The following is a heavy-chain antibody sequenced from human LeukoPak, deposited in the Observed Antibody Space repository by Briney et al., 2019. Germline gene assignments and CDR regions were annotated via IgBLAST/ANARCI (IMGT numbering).Heavy chain of an antibody. D-gene: IGHD3-9*01. Sequence: GASVKVSYKASAGTFSSYAISWVRQAPGQGLEWMVGIIPLFGTANYAQKFQGRVTITADESTSTAYMELSSLRSEDTAVYYCARARTRYYDILTGYPYYFDYWGQGTLVTVSS. CDR1: AGTFSSYA. J-gene: IGHJ4*02. CDR3: ARARTRYYDILTGYPYYFDY. CDR2: IIPLFGTA. V-gene: IGHV1-69*13.